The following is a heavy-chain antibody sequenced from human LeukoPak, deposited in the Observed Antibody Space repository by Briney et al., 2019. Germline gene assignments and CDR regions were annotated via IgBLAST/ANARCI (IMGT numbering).Heavy chain of an antibody. V-gene: IGHV3-33*06. Sequence: PGGSLRLSCAASGFTFSSYGMHWVRQAPGKGLEWVAVIWYDGSNKYYADSVKGRFTISRDNSKNTLYLQMNSLRAEDTAVYYCAKDREPTYYYDSSGYYLFDYWGQGTLVTVSS. D-gene: IGHD3-22*01. J-gene: IGHJ4*02. CDR3: AKDREPTYYYDSSGYYLFDY. CDR1: GFTFSSYG. CDR2: IWYDGSNK.